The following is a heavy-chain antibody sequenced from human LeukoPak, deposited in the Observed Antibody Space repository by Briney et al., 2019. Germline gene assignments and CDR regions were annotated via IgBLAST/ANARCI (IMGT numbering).Heavy chain of an antibody. CDR1: GSSLSTYW. D-gene: IGHD6-19*01. CDR2: IAPSDFST. CDR3: ATGLSGWLY. J-gene: IGHJ4*02. V-gene: IGHV5-10-1*01. Sequence: PGESLQISCQGSGSSLSTYWISWMRQLPGKGLEWMGRIAPSDFSTDYSPSFQGHVTISVDKSINTAYLQWNSLKASDTAIYYCATGLSGWLYWGQGTLVTVSS.